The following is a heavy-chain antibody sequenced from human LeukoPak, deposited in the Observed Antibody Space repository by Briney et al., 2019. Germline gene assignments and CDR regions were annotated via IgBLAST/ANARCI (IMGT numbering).Heavy chain of an antibody. CDR1: GGSISSYY. J-gene: IGHJ5*02. D-gene: IGHD3-10*01. CDR2: IYYSGST. Sequence: SETLSLTCTVSGGSISSYYWSWIRQPPGKGLEWIGYIYYSGSTNYNPSLKSRVTISVDTSKNQFSLKLSSVTAAVTAVYYCAREYGSGSSWGQGTLVTVSS. V-gene: IGHV4-59*01. CDR3: AREYGSGSS.